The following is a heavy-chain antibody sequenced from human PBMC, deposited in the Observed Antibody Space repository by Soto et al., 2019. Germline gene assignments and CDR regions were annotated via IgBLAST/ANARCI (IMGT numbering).Heavy chain of an antibody. CDR3: AKEGRCSGGSCYGNWFDP. CDR1: GFTFSTYA. CDR2: ISGSARRT. V-gene: IGHV3-23*01. Sequence: GGSLRLSCAASGFTFSTYAMSWVRQAPGKGLEWVSAISGSARRTYYTDSVKGRFTISRDDSKNTLYLQMNSLRAEDTAVYYCAKEGRCSGGSCYGNWFDPWGLGTLVTVSS. D-gene: IGHD2-15*01. J-gene: IGHJ5*02.